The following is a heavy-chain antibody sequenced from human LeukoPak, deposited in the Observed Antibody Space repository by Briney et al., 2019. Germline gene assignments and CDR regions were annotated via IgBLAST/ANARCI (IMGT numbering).Heavy chain of an antibody. CDR1: GFTFDDYA. J-gene: IGHJ5*02. Sequence: GGSLRLSCAASGFTFDDYAMHWVRQAPGKGLEWVSGISWNSGSIGYADSVKGRFTISRDNAKNSLYLQMNSLRAEDTALYYCAKFGFGEFDPWGQGTLVTVSS. D-gene: IGHD3-10*01. CDR2: ISWNSGSI. CDR3: AKFGFGEFDP. V-gene: IGHV3-9*01.